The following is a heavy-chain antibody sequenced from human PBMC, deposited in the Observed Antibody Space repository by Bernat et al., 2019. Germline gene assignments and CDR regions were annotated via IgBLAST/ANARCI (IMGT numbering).Heavy chain of an antibody. CDR2: IWYDGSYK. Sequence: QVQLVESGGGVVQPGRSLRLSCAASGFTFSIYAMHWVRQAPGMGLEWVAVIWYDGSYKYYGDSVKGRYTVSRDNSKNTLYLQMNSLRAEDTAVYYCARSYGDYTKRGSDDAFDIWGQGTMVTVSS. CDR3: ARSYGDYTKRGSDDAFDI. CDR1: GFTFSIYA. J-gene: IGHJ3*02. D-gene: IGHD4-17*01. V-gene: IGHV3-33*03.